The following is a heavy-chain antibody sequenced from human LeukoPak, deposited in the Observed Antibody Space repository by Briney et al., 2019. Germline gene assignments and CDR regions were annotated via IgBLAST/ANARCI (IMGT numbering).Heavy chain of an antibody. CDR3: AKADYVWGSYRTLQKNWFDP. CDR2: IWYDGSNK. J-gene: IGHJ5*02. Sequence: GGSLRLSCAGSGFTFSSYGMHWVRQAPGKGLEWVAVIWYDGSNKYYADSVKGRFTISRDNSKNTLYLQMNSLRAEDTAVYYCAKADYVWGSYRTLQKNWFDPWGQGTLVTVSS. D-gene: IGHD3-16*02. V-gene: IGHV3-33*06. CDR1: GFTFSSYG.